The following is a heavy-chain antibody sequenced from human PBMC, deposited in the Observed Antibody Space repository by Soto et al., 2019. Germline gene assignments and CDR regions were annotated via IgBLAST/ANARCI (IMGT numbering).Heavy chain of an antibody. CDR3: ASYDTVTRTFDY. CDR2: INHSGST. D-gene: IGHD4-4*01. J-gene: IGHJ4*02. CDR1: GGSFSGYY. V-gene: IGHV4-34*01. Sequence: SETLSLTCAVYGGSFSGYYWSWIRQPPGKGLEWIGEINHSGSTNYNPSLKSRVTISVDTSKNQFSLKLSSVTAADTAVYYCASYDTVTRTFDYWDQGTLVTVSS.